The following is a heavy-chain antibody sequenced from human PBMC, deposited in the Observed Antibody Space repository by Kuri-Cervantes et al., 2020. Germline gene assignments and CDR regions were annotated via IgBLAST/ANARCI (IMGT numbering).Heavy chain of an antibody. CDR2: ISYDGSNK. D-gene: IGHD5-12*01. J-gene: IGHJ3*02. CDR1: GFTFSSYA. Sequence: GESLKISCAASGFTFSSYAMHWVRQAPGKGLGWVAVISYDGSNKYYADSVKGRFTISRDNSKNTLYLQMNSLRAEDTAVYYCARDPTSGYDSDAFDIWGQGTMVTVSS. V-gene: IGHV3-30*01. CDR3: ARDPTSGYDSDAFDI.